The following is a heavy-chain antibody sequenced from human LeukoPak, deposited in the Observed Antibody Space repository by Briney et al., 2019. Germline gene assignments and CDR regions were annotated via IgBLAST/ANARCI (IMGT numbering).Heavy chain of an antibody. Sequence: VASVKVSCKASGGTFSSYAISWVRQAPGQGLEWMGRIIPILGIANYAQKFQGRVTITADKSTSTVYMEVSSLRSEDTAVYYCARVRGVGSDSFDYWGQGTLVTVSS. V-gene: IGHV1-69*04. CDR3: ARVRGVGSDSFDY. J-gene: IGHJ4*02. CDR2: IIPILGIA. D-gene: IGHD3-10*01. CDR1: GGTFSSYA.